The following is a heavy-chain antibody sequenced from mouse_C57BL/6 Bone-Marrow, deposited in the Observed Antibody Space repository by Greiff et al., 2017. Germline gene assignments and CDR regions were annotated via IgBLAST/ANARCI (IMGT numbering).Heavy chain of an antibody. J-gene: IGHJ1*03. CDR3: ARRSYFDV. CDR1: GFTFSSYG. Sequence: EVKLEESGGDLVKPGGSLKLSCAASGFTFSSYGTSWVRQTPDKRLEWVATISSGGSYTYYPDSVKGRFTISRDNAKNTLYLQMSSLKSEDTAMYYCARRSYFDVWGTGTTVTVSS. V-gene: IGHV5-6*02. CDR2: ISSGGSYT.